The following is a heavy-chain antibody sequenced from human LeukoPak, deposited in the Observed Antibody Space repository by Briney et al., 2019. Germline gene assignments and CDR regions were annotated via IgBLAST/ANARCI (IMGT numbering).Heavy chain of an antibody. Sequence: SETLSLTFTVSGGSHSSGRYYGRWPREPPGKGLEWFVYIYSSGSNYNPSLKSRVSISVDTSNNQFSLKLISVTAADAAVYYCGRGGREQWPYYFDHWGQGTLVTVSS. CDR1: GGSHSSGRYY. J-gene: IGHJ4*02. CDR2: IYSSGS. CDR3: GRGGREQWPYYFDH. V-gene: IGHV4-61*01. D-gene: IGHD6-19*01.